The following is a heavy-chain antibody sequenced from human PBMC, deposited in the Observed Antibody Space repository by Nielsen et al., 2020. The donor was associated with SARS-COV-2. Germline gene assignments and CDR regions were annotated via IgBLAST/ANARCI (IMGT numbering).Heavy chain of an antibody. CDR2: IKSDGSGT. V-gene: IGHV3-74*01. CDR1: GFTFSIYW. J-gene: IGHJ6*02. Sequence: GESLKISCAASGFTFSIYWIHWVRQAPGKGLAWVSRIKSDGSGTIYADSVEGRFTISRDNAKNSLYLQMNSLRAEDTAVYYCARDERASGWYRMGYYYYGMDVWGQGTTVTVSS. D-gene: IGHD6-19*01. CDR3: ARDERASGWYRMGYYYYGMDV.